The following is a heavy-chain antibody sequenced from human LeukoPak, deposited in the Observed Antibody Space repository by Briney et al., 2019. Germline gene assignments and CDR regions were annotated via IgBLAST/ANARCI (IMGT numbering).Heavy chain of an antibody. CDR2: ISWNSGTI. CDR1: GFIFDDYA. Sequence: GGSLRLSCTAYGFIFDDYAMHWVRQTPVKGLEWVSGISWNSGTIAYGDSVKGRFIISRDNAKNSLYLQMNSLRAEDTAFYYCSKGSSGSFLPDFDYWGQGTLVTVSS. J-gene: IGHJ4*02. CDR3: SKGSSGSFLPDFDY. V-gene: IGHV3-9*01. D-gene: IGHD1-26*01.